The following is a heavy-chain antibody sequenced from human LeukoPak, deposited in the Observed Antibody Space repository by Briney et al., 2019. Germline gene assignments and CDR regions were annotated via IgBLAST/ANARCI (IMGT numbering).Heavy chain of an antibody. CDR1: GGSISIGDYY. D-gene: IGHD3-22*01. CDR3: ARPYYYDSRIDP. Sequence: SQTLSLTSTVPGGSISIGDYYSSSISHPPGNCLEWIAYMYYSGSTYYNPSLKSRVTMSADTSKNQLSLKLSSVTAADTAVYYCARPYYYDSRIDPWGQGIPVTVSS. V-gene: IGHV4-30-4*01. J-gene: IGHJ5*02. CDR2: MYYSGST.